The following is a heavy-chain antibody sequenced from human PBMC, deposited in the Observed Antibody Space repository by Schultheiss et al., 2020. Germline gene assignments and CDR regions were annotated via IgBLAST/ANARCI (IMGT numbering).Heavy chain of an antibody. Sequence: GGSLRLSCAASGFTFSGSAMHWVRQASGKGLEYVSAISTNGGTTFYANSVQGRFTISRDNSKNTLYLQMNSLRAEDTAVYYCARGQSGSDYWGQGTLVTVSS. CDR3: ARGQSGSDY. CDR1: GFTFSGSA. CDR2: ISTNGGTT. J-gene: IGHJ4*02. V-gene: IGHV3-64*01.